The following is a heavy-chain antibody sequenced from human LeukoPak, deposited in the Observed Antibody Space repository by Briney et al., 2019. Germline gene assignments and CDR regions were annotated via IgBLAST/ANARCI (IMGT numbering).Heavy chain of an antibody. CDR3: ARDYVDDIPMIKDY. CDR1: GYTFTTYH. CDR2: INLSGGST. V-gene: IGHV1-46*01. D-gene: IGHD2-8*01. J-gene: IGHJ4*02. Sequence: GASVKVSCTASGYTFTTYHMHWVRQAPGQGLEWMGKINLSGGSTTYAQKFQGRVTMTRDTSTSTAYMELSSLRSEDTAVYYCARDYVDDIPMIKDYWGQGTLVTVSS.